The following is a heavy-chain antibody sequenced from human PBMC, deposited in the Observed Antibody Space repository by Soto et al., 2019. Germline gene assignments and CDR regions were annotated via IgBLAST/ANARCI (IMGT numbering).Heavy chain of an antibody. CDR2: ISSSSSTI. CDR1: GFTFSSYS. J-gene: IGHJ6*02. D-gene: IGHD6-13*01. Sequence: PGGSLRLSCASSGFTFSSYSMNWVRQAPGKGLEWVSYISSSSSTIYYADSVKGRFTISRDNAKNSLYLQMNSLRDEDTAVYYCAREGSYPQQLVRYPYYYGMDVWGQGTTVTVSS. V-gene: IGHV3-48*02. CDR3: AREGSYPQQLVRYPYYYGMDV.